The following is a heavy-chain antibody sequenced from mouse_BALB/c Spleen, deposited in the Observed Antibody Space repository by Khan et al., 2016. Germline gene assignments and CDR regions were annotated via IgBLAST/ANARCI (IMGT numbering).Heavy chain of an antibody. CDR1: GFSLTSYG. CDR2: IWAGGST. J-gene: IGHJ4*01. CDR3: ARDRPYYAMDY. V-gene: IGHV2-9*02. Sequence: QVQLKESGPGLVAPSQSLSITCTVSGFSLTSYGVHWVRQPPGKGLEWLGVIWAGGSTNYNSALMSRLSISKDNSKSQVFLKMNRLQTDDTAMDYCARDRPYYAMDYWWRGASVTVSS.